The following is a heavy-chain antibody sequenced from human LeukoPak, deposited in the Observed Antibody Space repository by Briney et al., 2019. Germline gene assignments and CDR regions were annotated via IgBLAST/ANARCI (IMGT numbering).Heavy chain of an antibody. V-gene: IGHV3-21*01. CDR1: GFTFSNYN. CDR3: ARDYGSGSSYYYYGMDV. D-gene: IGHD3-10*01. CDR2: ISRTSSYI. J-gene: IGHJ6*02. Sequence: PGGSLRLSCAASGFTFSNYNMNWVRQAPGKGLEWVSSISRTSSYIYYADSVKGRFTISRDNAKNSLNLQMNSLRAEDTAVYYCARDYGSGSSYYYYGMDVWSQGTTVTVSS.